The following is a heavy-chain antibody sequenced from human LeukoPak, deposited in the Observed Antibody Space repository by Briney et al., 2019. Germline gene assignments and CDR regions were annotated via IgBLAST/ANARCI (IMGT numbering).Heavy chain of an antibody. CDR1: GYTFSDSY. V-gene: IGHV1-46*01. CDR2: INLSAGSS. CDR3: ATSKLGGSYYAFDY. D-gene: IGHD1-26*01. J-gene: IGHJ4*02. Sequence: ASVKVSCKASGYTFSDSYMHWVRQAPGQGLEWMGIINLSAGSSSYAQKFQGRVTMTEDTSTDTAYMELSSLRSEDTAVYYCATSKLGGSYYAFDYWGQGTLVTVSS.